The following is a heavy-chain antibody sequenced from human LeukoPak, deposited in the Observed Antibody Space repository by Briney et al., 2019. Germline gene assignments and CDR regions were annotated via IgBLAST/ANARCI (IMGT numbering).Heavy chain of an antibody. CDR3: ARAHSYSTSSLPGY. Sequence: GASVKVSCKASGYTFISYAMTWVRQAPGQGLEWMGWINTNTGNPTYAQGFTGRFVFSLDTSVSTAYLQISSLKAEDTAVYYCARAHSYSTSSLPGYWGQGTLVTVSS. J-gene: IGHJ4*02. D-gene: IGHD6-6*01. CDR1: GYTFISYA. V-gene: IGHV7-4-1*02. CDR2: INTNTGNP.